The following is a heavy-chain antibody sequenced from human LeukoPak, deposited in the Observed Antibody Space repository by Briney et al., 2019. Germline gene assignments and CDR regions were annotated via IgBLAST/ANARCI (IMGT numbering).Heavy chain of an antibody. CDR1: GFTVSSNY. V-gene: IGHV3-66*02. Sequence: GGSLRLSCAASGFTVSSNYMNWVRQAPGKGLEWVSVIYSGGSAYYADSVKGRFTISRDNSKNTLYLQMNSLRPEDTAVYYCARDRGSYAWDYWGQGTLVTVSS. CDR3: ARDRGSYAWDY. CDR2: IYSGGSA. D-gene: IGHD5-12*01. J-gene: IGHJ4*02.